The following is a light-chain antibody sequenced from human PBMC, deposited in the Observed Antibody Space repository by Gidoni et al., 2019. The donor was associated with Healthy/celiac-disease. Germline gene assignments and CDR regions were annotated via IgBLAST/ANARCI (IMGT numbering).Light chain of an antibody. V-gene: IGKV3-20*01. Sequence: EIALTQSTGTLSLSPGERATLSCRASQSVSSSYLAWYQQKPGQAHRLLIYGASSRATGVPDRFSGSGSGTDFTLTISRLEPEDFAVYYCQQYGSSPKTFGQGTKLEIK. CDR3: QQYGSSPKT. CDR2: GAS. CDR1: QSVSSSY. J-gene: IGKJ2*01.